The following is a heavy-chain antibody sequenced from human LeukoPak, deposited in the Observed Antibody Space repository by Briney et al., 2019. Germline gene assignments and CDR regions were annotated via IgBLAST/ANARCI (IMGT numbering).Heavy chain of an antibody. V-gene: IGHV3-30*19. Sequence: GGSLRLSCAASGFTFSSYGMHWVRQAPGKGLEWVAVISYDGSNKYYADSVKGRFTISRDNSKNTLYLQMNSLGAEDTAVYYCARDGSSVGYFDYWGQGTLVTVSS. D-gene: IGHD6-19*01. CDR3: ARDGSSVGYFDY. CDR2: ISYDGSNK. J-gene: IGHJ4*02. CDR1: GFTFSSYG.